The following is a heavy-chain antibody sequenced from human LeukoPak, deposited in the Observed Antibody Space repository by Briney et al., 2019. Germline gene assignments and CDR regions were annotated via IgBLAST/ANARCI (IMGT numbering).Heavy chain of an antibody. CDR1: GGSISSYY. CDR3: ARWTGYQDAFDI. D-gene: IGHD3/OR15-3a*01. Sequence: NPSKTLSLTCTVSGGSISSYYWSWIRQPPGKGLEWIGYIYYSGSTNYNPSLKSRVTISVDTSKNQFSLKLSSVTAADTAVYYCARWTGYQDAFDIWGQGTMVTVSS. V-gene: IGHV4-59*01. CDR2: IYYSGST. J-gene: IGHJ3*02.